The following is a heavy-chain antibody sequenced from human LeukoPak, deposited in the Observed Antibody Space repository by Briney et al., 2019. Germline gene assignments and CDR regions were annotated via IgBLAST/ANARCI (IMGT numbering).Heavy chain of an antibody. Sequence: SQTLSLTCAVYGGSFSGYYWSWIRQPPGKGLEWIGYIYYSGSTNYNPSLKSRVTISVDTSKNQFSLKLSSVTAADTAVYYCASSYYDSSGPNYWGQGTLVTVSP. CDR3: ASSYYDSSGPNY. J-gene: IGHJ4*02. CDR1: GGSFSGYY. CDR2: IYYSGST. V-gene: IGHV4-59*01. D-gene: IGHD3-22*01.